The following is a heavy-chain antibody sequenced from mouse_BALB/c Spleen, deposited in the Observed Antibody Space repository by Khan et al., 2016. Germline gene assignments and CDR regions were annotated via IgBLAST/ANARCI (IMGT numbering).Heavy chain of an antibody. CDR2: IKTSSGES. V-gene: IGHV9-1*02. J-gene: IGHJ4*01. Sequence: QIQLVQSGPELKKPGETVKISCKASGYAFTNYGMNWVKQAPGKGLKWIGWIKTSSGESTYADDFKGRFAFSLETSASTAYLQIHSLQNEDLATEFCARRRRLDRYDAMDYWGQGTSVTVSS. CDR3: ARRRRLDRYDAMDY. D-gene: IGHD6-1*01. CDR1: GYAFTNYG.